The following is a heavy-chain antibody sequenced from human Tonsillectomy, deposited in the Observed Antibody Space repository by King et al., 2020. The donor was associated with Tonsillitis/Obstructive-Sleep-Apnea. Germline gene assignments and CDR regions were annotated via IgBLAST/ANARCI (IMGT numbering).Heavy chain of an antibody. D-gene: IGHD3-3*01. CDR2: IYPGDSDT. CDR3: ARHVQDWVEFGVVTLAFSYYYLDV. V-gene: IGHV5-51*01. CDR1: GSTFTSYW. J-gene: IGHJ6*03. Sequence: QLVQSGAEVKKPGESLKISCKSSGSTFTSYWIGWVRQMPGKGLEWMGIIYPGDSDTIYSPSFQGQVTISADKSTSTAYLQWSSLKASDTAMYYCARHVQDWVEFGVVTLAFSYYYLDVWGKGTTVTVSS.